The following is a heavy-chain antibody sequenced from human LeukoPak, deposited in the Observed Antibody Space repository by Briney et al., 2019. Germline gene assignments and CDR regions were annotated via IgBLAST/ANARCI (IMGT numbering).Heavy chain of an antibody. J-gene: IGHJ4*02. D-gene: IGHD6-6*01. CDR3: ARDSLEYSSSYTDY. CDR1: GFTFNNYA. V-gene: IGHV3-30*04. CDR2: ISYDGSNK. Sequence: PGRSLRLSCAASGFTFNNYAMHWVRQAPGKGLEWVAVISYDGSNKYQADSVKGRFSISRDNSKNTLYLQMNSLRVEDMAVYYCARDSLEYSSSYTDYWGQGTLVTVSS.